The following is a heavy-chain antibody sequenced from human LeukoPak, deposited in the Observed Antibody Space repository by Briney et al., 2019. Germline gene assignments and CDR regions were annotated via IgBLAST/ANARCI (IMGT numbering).Heavy chain of an antibody. CDR2: IDTGGNI. J-gene: IGHJ5*02. V-gene: IGHV3-53*01. CDR1: GLTVSSSY. D-gene: IGHD2-8*01. CDR3: ARDHCPDGVCA. Sequence: GGSLRLSCAASGLTVSSSYMSWVRQTPGKGLEWVSVIDTGGNIHYADSVKGRFTISRDNSKNTLYLQTNSLRVEDTAIYYCARDHCPDGVCAWGQGTLVTVSS.